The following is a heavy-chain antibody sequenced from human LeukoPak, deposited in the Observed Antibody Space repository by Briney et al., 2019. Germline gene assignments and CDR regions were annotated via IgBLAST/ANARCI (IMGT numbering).Heavy chain of an antibody. D-gene: IGHD2-15*01. CDR3: ARGYCSGGSCPYYYYYGMDV. J-gene: IGHJ6*02. CDR1: GGTFNSYA. Sequence: SVKVSCKASGGTFNSYAISWVRQAPGQGLEWMGRIIPIFGIANYAQKFQGRVTITADKSTSTAYMELSSLRSEDTAVYYCARGYCSGGSCPYYYYYGMDVWGQGTTVTVSS. V-gene: IGHV1-69*17. CDR2: IIPIFGIA.